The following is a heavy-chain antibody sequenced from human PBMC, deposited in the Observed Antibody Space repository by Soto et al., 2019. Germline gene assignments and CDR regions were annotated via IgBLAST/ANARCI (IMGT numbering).Heavy chain of an antibody. CDR2: ILVGGST. V-gene: IGHV3-23*01. D-gene: IGHD2-8*02. Sequence: PGGSLRLSCAVSGFICISYDMSWVRQAPGKGLEWVSTILVGGSTHYEDSVKGRFTISRDTSKNTVYLQMNSLTAGDTAVYYCAKATATGGGAFEICGQGTMVTVSS. CDR3: AKATATGGGAFEI. J-gene: IGHJ3*02. CDR1: GFICISYD.